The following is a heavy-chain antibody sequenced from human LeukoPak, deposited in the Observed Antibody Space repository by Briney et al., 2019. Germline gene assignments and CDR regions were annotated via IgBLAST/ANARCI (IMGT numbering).Heavy chain of an antibody. V-gene: IGHV3-53*01. CDR2: IYVNGST. D-gene: IGHD6-6*01. J-gene: IGHJ4*02. CDR3: AHRGVYSNSSGEDY. Sequence: GGSLRLSCAASGFTVSNYMGWVRQAPGKGLEWVSDIYVNGSTYYADSVKGRFSISRDKSKNTLHLQMNNLRAEDTAVYYCAHRGVYSNSSGEDYWGQGTLVTVSS. CDR1: GFTVSNY.